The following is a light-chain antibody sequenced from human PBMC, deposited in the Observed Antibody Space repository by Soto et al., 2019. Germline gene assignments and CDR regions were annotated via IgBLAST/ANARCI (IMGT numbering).Light chain of an antibody. V-gene: IGKV3-20*01. Sequence: EIVLTQSPGTLSLSPGERATLSCRASQSVSRTYLAWYQQKPVQAPRLLIYATSSRATGIPDRFSGSGSVTDFTLTISRLEPEDFAVYYCQPYGRSGTFGQGTKVEIK. CDR2: ATS. J-gene: IGKJ1*01. CDR1: QSVSRTY. CDR3: QPYGRSGT.